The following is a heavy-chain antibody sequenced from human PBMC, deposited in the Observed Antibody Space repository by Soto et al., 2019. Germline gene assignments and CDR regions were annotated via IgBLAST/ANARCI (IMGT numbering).Heavy chain of an antibody. J-gene: IGHJ4*02. V-gene: IGHV1-18*01. CDR3: ARAGQYYDASGYAN. CDR1: GYSFATSG. CDR2: ISAYNGNT. D-gene: IGHD3-22*01. Sequence: QVKLVQSGTEVKKPGASIKVSCKASGYSFATSGMSWVRQAPGQGLEWMGWISAYNGNTNLDQNLQDRVTMTTDTSTSTAYLEVRNLTSDDTAVYYCARAGQYYDASGYANWGQGTLVAVSS.